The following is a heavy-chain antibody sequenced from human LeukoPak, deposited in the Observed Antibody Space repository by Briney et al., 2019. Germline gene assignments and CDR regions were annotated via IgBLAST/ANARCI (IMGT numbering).Heavy chain of an antibody. CDR3: ARDGSGAYYVILTGYYRPPYFDY. V-gene: IGHV3-48*04. D-gene: IGHD3-9*01. Sequence: GGSLRLSCAASGFTFSSYSMNWVRQAPGKGLQWVSYISSSGSTIYYADSVKGRFTISRDNAKNSLYLQMNSLRAEDTAVYYCARDGSGAYYVILTGYYRPPYFDYWGQGTLVTVSS. J-gene: IGHJ4*02. CDR1: GFTFSSYS. CDR2: ISSSGSTI.